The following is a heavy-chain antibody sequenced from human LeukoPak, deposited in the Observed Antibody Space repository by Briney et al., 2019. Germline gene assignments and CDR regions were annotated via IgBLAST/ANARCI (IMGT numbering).Heavy chain of an antibody. Sequence: ASVKVSCKASGGTFSSYAISWVRQAPGQGLEWMGGIIPIFGAANYAQKFQGRVTITTDKSTSTAYMELSSLRSEDTAVYYCASTPRVEMATIKDYYYYMDVWGKGTTVTVSS. J-gene: IGHJ6*03. CDR3: ASTPRVEMATIKDYYYYMDV. D-gene: IGHD5-24*01. CDR2: IIPIFGAA. CDR1: GGTFSSYA. V-gene: IGHV1-69*05.